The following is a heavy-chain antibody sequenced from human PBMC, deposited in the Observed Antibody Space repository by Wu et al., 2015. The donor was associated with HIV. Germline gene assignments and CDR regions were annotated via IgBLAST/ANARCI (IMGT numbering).Heavy chain of an antibody. CDR3: ARGHYYDTSSSPLY. V-gene: IGHV1-18*01. Sequence: VQLVQSGGEVKKPGASVKVACTSSGYIFSDFGIHWVRQTPGKGLEWMGWISAQNGNTKYAQKFQGRVTMTTETSSSTAYMELRSLRSDDTAVYFCARGHYYDTSSSPLYWGPGTRVTVSS. CDR2: ISAQNGNT. J-gene: IGHJ4*02. CDR1: GYIFSDFG. D-gene: IGHD3-22*01.